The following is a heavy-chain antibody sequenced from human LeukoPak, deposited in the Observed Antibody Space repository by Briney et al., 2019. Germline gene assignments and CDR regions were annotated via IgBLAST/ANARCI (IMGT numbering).Heavy chain of an antibody. CDR2: VSSGGGST. J-gene: IGHJ4*02. D-gene: IGHD3-22*01. CDR1: GITFSTYA. Sequence: GGSLRLSCAASGITFSTYAMSWVRQAPGKGLEWVSAVSSGGGSTYYADSVKGRFTISRDNAKNTLCLQMISLRAEDTAVYYCARAYSDSSGYYPPYFDYWGQGTLVTVSS. CDR3: ARAYSDSSGYYPPYFDY. V-gene: IGHV3-23*01.